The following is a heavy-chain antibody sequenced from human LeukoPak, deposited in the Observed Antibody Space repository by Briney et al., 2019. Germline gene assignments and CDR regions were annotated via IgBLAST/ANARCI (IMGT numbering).Heavy chain of an antibody. CDR1: GFTFSSYG. D-gene: IGHD2-15*01. CDR2: IWYDGSNK. V-gene: IGHV3-33*01. CDR3: ARTGIYCSGDSCYYYYGMDV. J-gene: IGHJ6*04. Sequence: GGSLRLSCAASGFTFSSYGMHWVRQAPGKGLEWVAVIWYDGSNKYYADSVKGRFTISRDNSKNTLYLQMNSLRAEDTAVYYCARTGIYCSGDSCYYYYGMDVWGKGTTVTVSS.